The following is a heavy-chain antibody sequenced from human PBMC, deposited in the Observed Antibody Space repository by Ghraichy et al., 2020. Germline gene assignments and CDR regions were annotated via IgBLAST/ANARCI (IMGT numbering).Heavy chain of an antibody. CDR1: GYTFTSYG. Sequence: ASVKVSCKASGYTFTSYGISWVRQAPGQGLEWMGWISAYNGNTNYAQKLQGRVTMTTDTSTSTAYMELRSLRSDDTAVYYCARDINLEATTQYYYYYYGMDVWGQGTTVTVSS. V-gene: IGHV1-18*04. D-gene: IGHD5-12*01. CDR2: ISAYNGNT. CDR3: ARDINLEATTQYYYYYYGMDV. J-gene: IGHJ6*02.